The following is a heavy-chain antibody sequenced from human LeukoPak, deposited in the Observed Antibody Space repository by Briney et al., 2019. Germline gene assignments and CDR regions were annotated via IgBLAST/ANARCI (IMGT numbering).Heavy chain of an antibody. Sequence: ASVKVSCKASGYTFTSYDINWVRQATGQGLEWMGWMNPNSGNTGYAQKFQGRVTMTRDTSISTAYMELSRLRSDDTAVYYCARGRPPNYDFWSGYYLPNYYYYYYMDVWGKGTTVTVSS. CDR2: MNPNSGNT. V-gene: IGHV1-8*01. CDR1: GYTFTSYD. CDR3: ARGRPPNYDFWSGYYLPNYYYYYYMDV. D-gene: IGHD3-3*01. J-gene: IGHJ6*03.